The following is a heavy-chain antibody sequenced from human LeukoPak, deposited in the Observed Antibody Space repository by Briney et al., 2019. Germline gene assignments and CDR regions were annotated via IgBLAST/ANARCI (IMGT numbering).Heavy chain of an antibody. CDR3: AKDKHLVPYY. D-gene: IGHD3-3*02. Sequence: GGSLRLSCAASGFTFSSYAMSRVRQAPGKGLKWVSASSGSGGSTYYADPVTGRFTISRDNSKNTLYLQMNSLRAEDTAVYYCAKDKHLVPYYWGQGTLATVSS. V-gene: IGHV3-23*01. J-gene: IGHJ4*02. CDR2: SSGSGGST. CDR1: GFTFSSYA.